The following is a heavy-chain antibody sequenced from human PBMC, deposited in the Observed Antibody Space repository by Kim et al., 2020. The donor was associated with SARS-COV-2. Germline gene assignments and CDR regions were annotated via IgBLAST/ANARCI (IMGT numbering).Heavy chain of an antibody. CDR3: ARHPIVVVTLYGMDV. CDR1: GYSFTSYW. V-gene: IGHV5-10-1*01. D-gene: IGHD2-15*01. J-gene: IGHJ6*02. Sequence: GESLKISCKGSGYSFTSYWISWVRQMPGKGLEWMGRIDPSDSYTNYSPSFQGHVTISADKSISTAYLQWSSLKASDTAMYYCARHPIVVVTLYGMDVWGQGTTVTVSS. CDR2: IDPSDSYT.